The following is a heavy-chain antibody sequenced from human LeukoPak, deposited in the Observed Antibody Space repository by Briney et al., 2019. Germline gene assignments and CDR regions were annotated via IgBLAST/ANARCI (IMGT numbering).Heavy chain of an antibody. CDR3: ARVRGYCSSTICYRYYFDY. V-gene: IGHV4-38-2*02. D-gene: IGHD2-2*01. CDR1: GYSISSGYY. Sequence: PSETLSRTCTVSGYSISSGYYWGWIRQPPGKGLEWIGTIYHSGSTYYNPSLKSRVTISVDTSKNQFSLKLTSVTAADTAVYYCARVRGYCSSTICYRYYFDYWGQGTLVTVSS. CDR2: IYHSGST. J-gene: IGHJ4*02.